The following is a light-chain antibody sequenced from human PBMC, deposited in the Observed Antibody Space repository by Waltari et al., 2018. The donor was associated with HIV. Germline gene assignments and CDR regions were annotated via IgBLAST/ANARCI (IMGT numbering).Light chain of an antibody. Sequence: QSALIQPASVSGSPGQSINISCTGTNSDVGGYNYVYCYQQDPGKAPKLIIFDVSKQPSRHSARISFSRSGNTASLTISGLQAYDEADYYCCSYAGSSTYGFGTGTKVTVL. CDR2: DVS. CDR1: NSDVGGYNY. CDR3: CSYAGSSTYG. J-gene: IGLJ1*01. V-gene: IGLV2-23*02.